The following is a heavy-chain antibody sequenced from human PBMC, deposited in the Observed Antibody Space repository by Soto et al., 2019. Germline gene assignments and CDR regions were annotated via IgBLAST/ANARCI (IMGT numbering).Heavy chain of an antibody. CDR1: GGSLSSYY. CDR3: ARHSQWLALNWFDP. D-gene: IGHD6-19*01. J-gene: IGHJ5*02. Sequence: SETLSLTCVVSGGSLSSYYWSWIRQPPGKGLEWIGYIYYSGSTYYNPSLKSLITISVDTSKNQFSLKLSSVTAADTAVYYCARHSQWLALNWFDPWGQGTLVTVSS. CDR2: IYYSGST. V-gene: IGHV4-59*04.